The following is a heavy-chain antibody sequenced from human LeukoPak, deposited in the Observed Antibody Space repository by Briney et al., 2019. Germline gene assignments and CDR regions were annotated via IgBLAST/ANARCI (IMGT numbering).Heavy chain of an antibody. Sequence: GASVKVSCKASGGTFSSYAISWVRQAPGQGLEWMGGIIPIFGTANYAQKFRGRVTITADESTSTAYMELSSLRSEDTAVYYCASTTKYCSSTSCYAMTWGQGTLVTVSS. CDR2: IIPIFGTA. CDR3: ASTTKYCSSTSCYAMT. V-gene: IGHV1-69*13. D-gene: IGHD2-2*01. CDR1: GGTFSSYA. J-gene: IGHJ5*02.